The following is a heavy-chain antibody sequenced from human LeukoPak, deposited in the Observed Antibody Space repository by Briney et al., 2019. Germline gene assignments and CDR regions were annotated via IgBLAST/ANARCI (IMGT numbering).Heavy chain of an antibody. Sequence: GGSLRLSCAASGFTFSSYWMSWVRQAPGKGLEWVANIKQDGSEKYYVDSVKGRFTISRDNAKNSLYPQMNSLRAEDTAVYYCAKDRGLHYYDSSGSWGQGTLVTVSS. CDR1: GFTFSSYW. V-gene: IGHV3-7*03. CDR3: AKDRGLHYYDSSGS. CDR2: IKQDGSEK. J-gene: IGHJ5*02. D-gene: IGHD3-22*01.